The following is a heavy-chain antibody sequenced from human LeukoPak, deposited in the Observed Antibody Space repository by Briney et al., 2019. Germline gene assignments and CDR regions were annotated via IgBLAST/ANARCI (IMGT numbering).Heavy chain of an antibody. J-gene: IGHJ5*01. V-gene: IGHV1-46*01. Sequence: ASVRVSCKTSGYSFTDYYMHWVRQAPGQGLEWMGIINPSGGSTSYAQKFQGRVTMTRDTSISTAYMELGRLKSDDTAVYYCARPGVTPDTNWFDSWGQGTLVTVSS. D-gene: IGHD5-18*01. CDR2: INPSGGST. CDR3: ARPGVTPDTNWFDS. CDR1: GYSFTDYY.